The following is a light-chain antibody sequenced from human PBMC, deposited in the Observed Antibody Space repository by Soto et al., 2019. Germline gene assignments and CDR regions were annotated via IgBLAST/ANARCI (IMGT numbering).Light chain of an antibody. V-gene: IGLV1-40*01. CDR3: QSYDSSLSHLV. CDR1: SSNIGAGYD. J-gene: IGLJ1*01. Sequence: QSVLTQPPSVSGAPGQRVTISCTGSSSNIGAGYDVHWYQQLPGTAPKLLIYGNSNRPSGVPDRFSGSKSGTSASLAITGLHAEDEADYYRQSYDSSLSHLVFGTGTKVTVL. CDR2: GNS.